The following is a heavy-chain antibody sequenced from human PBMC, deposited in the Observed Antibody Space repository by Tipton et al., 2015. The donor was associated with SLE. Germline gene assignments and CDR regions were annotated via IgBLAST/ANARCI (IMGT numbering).Heavy chain of an antibody. CDR1: GFTFSNYW. Sequence: SLRLSCATSGFTFSNYWMHWVRRAPGKGLVWVSRINTDGSNTDYADSVKGRFTISRDNAKNALYLQMNSLRAEDTAVYYCAKDLAHGSGEAFDIWGQGTMVTVPS. CDR2: INTDGSNT. D-gene: IGHD3-10*01. CDR3: AKDLAHGSGEAFDI. V-gene: IGHV3-74*01. J-gene: IGHJ3*02.